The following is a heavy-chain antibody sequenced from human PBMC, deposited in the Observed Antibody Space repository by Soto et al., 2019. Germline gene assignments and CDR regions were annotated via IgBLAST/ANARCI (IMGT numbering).Heavy chain of an antibody. J-gene: IGHJ6*02. V-gene: IGHV3-30*18. D-gene: IGHD3-3*01. CDR1: GFTFSSYG. CDR2: ISYDGSNK. CDR3: AKATYYDFWSGYPHPGGYYYYGMDV. Sequence: GGSLRLSCAASGFTFSSYGMHWVRQAPGKGLEWVAVISYDGSNKYYADSVKGRFTISRDNSKNTLYLQMNSLRAEDTAVYYCAKATYYDFWSGYPHPGGYYYYGMDVWGQGTTVTVSS.